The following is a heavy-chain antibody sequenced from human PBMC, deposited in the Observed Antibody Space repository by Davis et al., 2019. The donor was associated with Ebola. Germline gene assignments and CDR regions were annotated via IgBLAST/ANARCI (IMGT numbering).Heavy chain of an antibody. CDR2: MNPNSGNT. J-gene: IGHJ4*02. CDR1: GYTFTSYD. CDR3: AREMTRYRYGSVLD. Sequence: ASVKVFCKASGYTFTSYDINWVRQATGQGLEWMGWMNPNSGNTGYAQKFRGRVTMTRNTSITTAYMELSSLSSEDTAVYYCAREMTRYRYGSVLDWGQGTLVTVSS. D-gene: IGHD3-16*02. V-gene: IGHV1-8*01.